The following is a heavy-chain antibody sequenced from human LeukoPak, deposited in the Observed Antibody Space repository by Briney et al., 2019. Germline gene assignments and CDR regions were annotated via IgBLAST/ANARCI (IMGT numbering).Heavy chain of an antibody. J-gene: IGHJ6*03. CDR1: RFTFSRYW. D-gene: IGHD1-14*01. CDR3: ARVSRGPYNYYYYIDV. Sequence: RGSLTLACAASRFTFSRYWMHWVRPAPGKGLVWVSRINSDGSSTIYADSVKGRFTISRDNAKNTLYLQMNSLRAEDTAVYYCARVSRGPYNYYYYIDVWGKGTTVTVSS. CDR2: INSDGSST. V-gene: IGHV3-74*01.